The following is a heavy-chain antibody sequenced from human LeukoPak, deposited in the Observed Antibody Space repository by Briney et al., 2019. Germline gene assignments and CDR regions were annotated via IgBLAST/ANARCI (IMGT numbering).Heavy chain of an antibody. V-gene: IGHV4-34*01. CDR1: GGSFSGYY. CDR2: IDHSGST. D-gene: IGHD2-8*01. Sequence: SETLSLTCAVYGGSFSGYYWSWIRQPPGKGLEWIGEIDHSGSTNYNPSLKSRVTISVDTSKNQFSLKLSSVTAADTAVYYCARAPLRSVLMVYASYYFDYWGQGTLVTVSS. CDR3: ARAPLRSVLMVYASYYFDY. J-gene: IGHJ4*02.